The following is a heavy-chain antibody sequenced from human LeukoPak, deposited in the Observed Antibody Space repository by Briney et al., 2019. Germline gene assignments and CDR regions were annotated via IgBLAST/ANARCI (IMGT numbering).Heavy chain of an antibody. V-gene: IGHV3-30*04. CDR3: ARGHPHGWELYLDY. CDR2: ISYYGSNQ. Sequence: AGGSLRLSCAASGFNFVAYAMHWVRQSPGNGLDWVALISYYGSNQWYADSVKGRFTVSRDSSKNTLYLQINSLRVEDTAVYYCARGHPHGWELYLDYWGQGTLVTVSS. J-gene: IGHJ4*02. CDR1: GFNFVAYA. D-gene: IGHD4-23*01.